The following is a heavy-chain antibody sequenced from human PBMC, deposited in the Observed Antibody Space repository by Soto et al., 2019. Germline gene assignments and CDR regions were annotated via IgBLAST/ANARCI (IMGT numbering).Heavy chain of an antibody. J-gene: IGHJ6*02. CDR1: GFTFDDYA. CDR2: ISWNSGSI. Sequence: SLRLSCAASGFTFDDYAMHWVRQAPGKGLEWVSGISWNSGSIGYADSVKGRFTISRDNAKNSLYLQMNSLRAEDTALYYCAKGRELVVPGMDVWGQGTTVTVSS. V-gene: IGHV3-9*01. CDR3: AKGRELVVPGMDV. D-gene: IGHD2-2*01.